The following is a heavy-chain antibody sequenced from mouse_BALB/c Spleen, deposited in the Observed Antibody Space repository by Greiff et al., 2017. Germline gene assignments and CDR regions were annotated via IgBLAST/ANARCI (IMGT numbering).Heavy chain of an antibody. D-gene: IGHD4-1*01. CDR1: GFSLSTYGIG. V-gene: IGHV8-11*01. Sequence: QVTLKVSGPGILQPSQTLSLTCSFSGFSLSTYGIGVGWIRQPSGKGLEWLAHIWWNDNKYYNTALKSRLTISKDTSNNQVFLKIASVDTADTATYYCARITNWVVFAYWGQGTLVTVSA. CDR3: ARITNWVVFAY. CDR2: IWWNDNK. J-gene: IGHJ3*01.